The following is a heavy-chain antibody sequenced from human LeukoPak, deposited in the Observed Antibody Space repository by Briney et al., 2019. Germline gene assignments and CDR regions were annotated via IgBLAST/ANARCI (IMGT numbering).Heavy chain of an antibody. V-gene: IGHV1-69*04. CDR2: IIPIFGIA. D-gene: IGHD4-17*01. CDR1: GGTFSSYA. J-gene: IGHJ4*02. CDR3: ARDGGTTVISDYFDY. Sequence: SVKVSCKASGGTFSSYAISWVRQAPGQGLEWMGRIIPIFGIANYAQKFQGRVTITADKSTSTAYMELSSLRSEDTAVYYCARDGGTTVISDYFDYWGQGTLVTVSS.